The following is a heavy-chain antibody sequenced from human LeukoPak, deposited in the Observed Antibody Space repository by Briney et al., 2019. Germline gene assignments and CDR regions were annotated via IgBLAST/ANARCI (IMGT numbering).Heavy chain of an antibody. J-gene: IGHJ6*03. D-gene: IGHD6-19*01. V-gene: IGHV1-2*02. CDR2: INPNSGGT. Sequence: ASVKVPCKASGYTVTGYYMHWVRQAPGQGLEGMGWINPNSGGTDYAQKFQGGVTMTRDTSISTAYMELSRLRSDDTAVYYCARGRRVAVAGYYYYYYMDVWGKGTTVTVSS. CDR1: GYTVTGYY. CDR3: ARGRRVAVAGYYYYYYMDV.